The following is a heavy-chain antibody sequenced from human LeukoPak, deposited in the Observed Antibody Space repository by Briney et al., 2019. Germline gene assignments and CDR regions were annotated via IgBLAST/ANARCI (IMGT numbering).Heavy chain of an antibody. CDR3: TFEIGRSQGAFDI. D-gene: IGHD1-26*01. V-gene: IGHV3-30*02. CDR1: GFTFSKYA. CDR2: IWNDGSDE. Sequence: PGGSLRLSCAASGFTFSKYAMDWVRQTPGKGLEWVASIWNDGSDENYADSVKGRFTISSDNSKSTLYLQMNSLRAEDTAVYYCTFEIGRSQGAFDIWGQGTMITVSS. J-gene: IGHJ3*02.